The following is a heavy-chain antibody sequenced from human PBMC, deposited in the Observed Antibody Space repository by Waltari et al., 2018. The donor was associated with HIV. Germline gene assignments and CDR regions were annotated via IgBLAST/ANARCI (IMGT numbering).Heavy chain of an antibody. CDR2: INHGGSGT. CDR1: GFTFSSSW. V-gene: IGHV3-7*01. D-gene: IGHD2-15*01. Sequence: DVEVVESGGGLVQPGGSLRLSCAVSGFTFSSSWMSWVRQAPGKGMAWVANINHGGSGTYYVDSVEGRFTISRDNGRNLIYLQMNRLRAEDTAMYYCAREGGRDCSGGSCYIDYWGQGTLVAVSS. J-gene: IGHJ4*02. CDR3: AREGGRDCSGGSCYIDY.